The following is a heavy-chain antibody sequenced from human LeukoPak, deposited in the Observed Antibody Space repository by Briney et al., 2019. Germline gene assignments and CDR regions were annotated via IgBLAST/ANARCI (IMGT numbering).Heavy chain of an antibody. CDR3: ARPFIETPSLGALDY. CDR1: GYIFTNYY. CDR2: INPDSGGT. D-gene: IGHD4-23*01. V-gene: IGHV1-2*02. J-gene: IGHJ4*02. Sequence: ASVKVSCTASGYIFTNYYMHWVRQAPGQGLEWMGWINPDSGGTNYAQNFQGRVTMTRDTSISTAYMELSRLRSDDTAVYYCARPFIETPSLGALDYWGQGTLVTVSS.